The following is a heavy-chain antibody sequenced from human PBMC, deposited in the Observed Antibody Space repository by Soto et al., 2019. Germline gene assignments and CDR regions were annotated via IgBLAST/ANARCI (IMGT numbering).Heavy chain of an antibody. CDR1: GFTFSTYG. Sequence: PGGSLRLSCAASGFTFSTYGFSWVRQAPGKGLDWVSGIGDSDRYTYYADSVKGRFTISRDDSKNMLYLQMHSLRAEDTAVYYCAGDLDLQPYFIYYGLDVWGQGTTVTVYS. V-gene: IGHV3-23*01. CDR3: AGDLDLQPYFIYYGLDV. J-gene: IGHJ6*02. D-gene: IGHD3-10*01. CDR2: IGDSDRYT.